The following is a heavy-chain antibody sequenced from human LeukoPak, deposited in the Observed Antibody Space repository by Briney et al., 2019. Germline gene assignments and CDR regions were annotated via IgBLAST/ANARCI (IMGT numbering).Heavy chain of an antibody. CDR1: GYRFTSYW. D-gene: IGHD2-8*01. J-gene: IGHJ4*02. Sequence: GESLKISCKGSGYRFTSYWIGWVRPMPGKGLEWMGIIYPGDSDTRYSPSFQGQVTISADESISTAYLQWSSLKASDTAMYYCARLGGYCTNGVCYTSHNLDYWGQGTLVTVSS. CDR3: ARLGGYCTNGVCYTSHNLDY. CDR2: IYPGDSDT. V-gene: IGHV5-51*01.